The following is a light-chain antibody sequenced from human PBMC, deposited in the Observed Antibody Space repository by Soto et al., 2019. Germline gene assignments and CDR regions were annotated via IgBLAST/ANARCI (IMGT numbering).Light chain of an antibody. CDR1: QSVTSNF. CDR3: HQYGSSPLT. V-gene: IGKV3-20*01. J-gene: IGKJ4*01. CDR2: GAS. Sequence: EIVLTQSPGTLSLSPGERVTLSCRASQSVTSNFFGWYQQKPGQAPRLLIYGASTRATGIPDRFSGSGSGTDFALTVSRLEAEDFAVYYCHQYGSSPLTFGGGTKVEI.